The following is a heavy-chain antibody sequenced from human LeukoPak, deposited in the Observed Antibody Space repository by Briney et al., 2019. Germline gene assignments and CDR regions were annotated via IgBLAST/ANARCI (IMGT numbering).Heavy chain of an antibody. V-gene: IGHV1-18*01. J-gene: IGHJ4*02. Sequence: ASVKVSCKASGYTFTSYGISWVRQAPGQGLEWMGWISAYNGNTNYAQKLQGRVTMTTDTSTSTAYMELRSLRSDDTAVYYCARAPTYYYDSSGYLCYWGRGTLVTVSS. CDR2: ISAYNGNT. D-gene: IGHD3-22*01. CDR1: GYTFTSYG. CDR3: ARAPTYYYDSSGYLCY.